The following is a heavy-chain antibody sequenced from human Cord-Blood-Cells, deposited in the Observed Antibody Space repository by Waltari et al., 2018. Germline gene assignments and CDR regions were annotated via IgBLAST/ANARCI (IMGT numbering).Heavy chain of an antibody. CDR1: GYTPTQSS. V-gene: IGHV1-24*01. CDR2: FDPEDGET. J-gene: IGHJ5*02. D-gene: IGHD1-26*01. CDR3: ATDPGDAGAYNWFDP. Sequence: QVQLVQSAAEVKKPAASVKVSCQVPGYTPTQSSMHWARPAPGKGREWMGGFDPEDGETIYAQKFQGRVTMTEDTSTDTAYMELSSLRSEDTAVYYCATDPGDAGAYNWFDPWGQGTLVTVSS.